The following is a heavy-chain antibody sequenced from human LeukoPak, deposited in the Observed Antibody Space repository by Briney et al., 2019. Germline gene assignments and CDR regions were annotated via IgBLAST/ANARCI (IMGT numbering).Heavy chain of an antibody. J-gene: IGHJ6*02. V-gene: IGHV3-48*03. D-gene: IGHD3-22*01. Sequence: GGSLRLSCVVSGFTFSSSAMDWVRQAPGKGLEWVSYISSSGDTIYDADSVKGRFTISRDNAKNSLYLQMNSLRAEDTAVYYCAREEYYYDSSGYPLGYGMDVWGQGTTVTVSS. CDR1: GFTFSSSA. CDR2: ISSSGDTI. CDR3: AREEYYYDSSGYPLGYGMDV.